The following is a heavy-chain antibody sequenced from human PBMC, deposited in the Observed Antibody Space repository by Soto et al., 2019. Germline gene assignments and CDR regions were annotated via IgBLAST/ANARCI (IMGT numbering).Heavy chain of an antibody. CDR1: GGSFSGYY. CDR3: ARGGTYCSSTSCRHYYYYGMDV. D-gene: IGHD2-2*01. Sequence: PSETLSLTCAVYGGSFSGYYWSWIRQPPGKGLEWIGEINHSGSTNYNPSLKSRVTISVDTSKNQFSLKLSSVTGADTAVYYCARGGTYCSSTSCRHYYYYGMDVWGQGTTVTVSS. J-gene: IGHJ6*02. CDR2: INHSGST. V-gene: IGHV4-34*01.